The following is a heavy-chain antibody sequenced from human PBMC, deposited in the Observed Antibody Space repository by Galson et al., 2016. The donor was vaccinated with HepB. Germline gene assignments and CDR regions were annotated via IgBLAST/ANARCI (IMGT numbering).Heavy chain of an antibody. D-gene: IGHD3-10*01. CDR1: GFTFRTYA. CDR2: IGGNGART. J-gene: IGHJ4*02. V-gene: IGHV3-23*01. Sequence: SLRLSCAASGFTFRTYAMSWVRQAPRKGLEWVSAIGGNGARTYYADSVKGRFTVSRDNPKSTLFLQMNSLRAEDTAVYYCVKDIGFGSEGSYGARGDYWGQGTLVTVSS. CDR3: VKDIGFGSEGSYGARGDY.